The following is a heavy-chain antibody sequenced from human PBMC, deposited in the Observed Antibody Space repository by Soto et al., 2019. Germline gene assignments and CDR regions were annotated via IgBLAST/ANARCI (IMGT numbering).Heavy chain of an antibody. D-gene: IGHD3-22*01. Sequence: QLQLQESGPGLVKPSQTLSLTCTVSGGSISRGGYYWSWIRQHPGKGLEWIGYTYYRGGTYYNPCLKSRVTISVDTSKNQFSLKRSSGTASDTAVYYCARTLPTIYYDSSGYYFDHWVQGTLVTVSS. CDR2: TYYRGGT. V-gene: IGHV4-31*03. CDR1: GGSISRGGYY. CDR3: ARTLPTIYYDSSGYYFDH. J-gene: IGHJ4*02.